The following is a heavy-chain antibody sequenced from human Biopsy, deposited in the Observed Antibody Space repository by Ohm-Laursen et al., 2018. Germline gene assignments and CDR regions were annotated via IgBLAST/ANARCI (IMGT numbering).Heavy chain of an antibody. J-gene: IGHJ1*01. CDR1: GGTFSNYG. Sequence: SPVKVSCNAPGGTFSNYGVNWVRQAPGQGLEWLGGNIPILGTGNYAQKFQDRVTVAADTSTSTATMELRSLRSDDTAVYYCATKLTGYFHHWGQGTLVIVSS. V-gene: IGHV1-69*06. D-gene: IGHD3-9*01. CDR2: NIPILGTG. CDR3: ATKLTGYFHH.